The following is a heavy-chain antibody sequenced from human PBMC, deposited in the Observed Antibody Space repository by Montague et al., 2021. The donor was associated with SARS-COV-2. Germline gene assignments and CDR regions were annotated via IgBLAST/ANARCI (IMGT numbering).Heavy chain of an antibody. D-gene: IGHD2-2*01. J-gene: IGHJ4*02. Sequence: SETLSLTCTVSGGSISSSSYYWGWIRQPPGKGLEWIGSIYYSGSTYYSPSLKTRVTIPVDTSKNQFSLNLSSVTAADTAVYYCASHPLGYCSSTSCYVGWGQGTLVTVAS. CDR1: GGSISSSSYY. CDR3: ASHPLGYCSSTSCYVG. V-gene: IGHV4-39*01. CDR2: IYYSGST.